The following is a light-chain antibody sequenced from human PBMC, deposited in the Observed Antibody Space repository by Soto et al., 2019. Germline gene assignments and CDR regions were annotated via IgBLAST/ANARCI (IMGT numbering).Light chain of an antibody. CDR2: DVN. J-gene: IGLJ3*02. CDR3: GSHAGNSNLV. V-gene: IGLV2-11*01. Sequence: QSVLTQPRSVSGSPGQSITISCTGTSSDVGRYDYVSWYQQYPGKAPKFIIYDVNKRPSGVADRFSGSKSGNTASLTISGLQAEDEADYYCGSHAGNSNLVFGGGTKVTVL. CDR1: SSDVGRYDY.